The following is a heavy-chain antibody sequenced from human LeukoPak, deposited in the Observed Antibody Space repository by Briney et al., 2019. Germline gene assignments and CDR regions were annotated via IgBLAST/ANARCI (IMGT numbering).Heavy chain of an antibody. CDR3: ARPPPGTPYYFDY. Sequence: GGSLRLSCAASGFTFSSYSMNWVRQAPGKGLERVSYISSSSSTVYYADSVKGRFTISRDNAKNSLYLQMNSLRAEDTAVYYCARPPPGTPYYFDYWGQGTLVTVSS. CDR2: ISSSSSTV. V-gene: IGHV3-48*04. J-gene: IGHJ4*02. D-gene: IGHD3-10*01. CDR1: GFTFSSYS.